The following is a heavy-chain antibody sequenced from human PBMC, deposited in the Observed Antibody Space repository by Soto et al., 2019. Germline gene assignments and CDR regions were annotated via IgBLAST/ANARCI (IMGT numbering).Heavy chain of an antibody. Sequence: GGSLRLSCAASGFTFSDYDMSWIRQAPGKGLEWVSYISSSGSTIYYADSVKGRFTISRDNAKNSLYLQMNSLRAEDTAVYYCARVRYYSSGSSINWFDPWGQGSLVTVSS. V-gene: IGHV3-11*01. J-gene: IGHJ5*02. CDR2: ISSSGSTI. CDR3: ARVRYYSSGSSINWFDP. CDR1: GFTFSDYD. D-gene: IGHD3-10*01.